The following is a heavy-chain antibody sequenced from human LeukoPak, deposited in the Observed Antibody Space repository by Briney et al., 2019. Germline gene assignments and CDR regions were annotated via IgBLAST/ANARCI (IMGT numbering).Heavy chain of an antibody. J-gene: IGHJ4*02. Sequence: PGGSLRLSCAASGFTFSNYVMQWVRQAPGKGLEWVALIAHDGSNKYYADSVRGRFTISRDNSRNALYLQLSRLRVDDTAFYYCPKPLLTPGNWGPGTLVTVSS. V-gene: IGHV3-30*18. D-gene: IGHD4-23*01. CDR2: IAHDGSNK. CDR3: PKPLLTPGN. CDR1: GFTFSNYV.